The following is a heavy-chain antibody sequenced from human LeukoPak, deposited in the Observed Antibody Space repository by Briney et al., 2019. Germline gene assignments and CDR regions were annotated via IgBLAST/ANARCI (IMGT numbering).Heavy chain of an antibody. J-gene: IGHJ3*01. Sequence: GGSLRLSCAASGFTFSSYGMHWVRQAPGKGLEWVAVISYDGSNKYYADSVKGRFTISRDNSKNTLYLQMNSLRAEDTAVYYCAKEIDGFDVWGQGTLVTVSS. V-gene: IGHV3-30*18. CDR3: AKEIDGFDV. CDR2: ISYDGSNK. CDR1: GFTFSSYG.